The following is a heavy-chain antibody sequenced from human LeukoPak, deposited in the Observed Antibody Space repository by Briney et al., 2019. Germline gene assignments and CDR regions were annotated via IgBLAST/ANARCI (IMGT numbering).Heavy chain of an antibody. J-gene: IGHJ4*02. Sequence: GGSLRLSCAASGFTFSNAWMSWVRQAPGKGLEWVGRIKSKTDGGTTDYAAPVKGRFTISRDDSKNTLYLQMNSLKTGDTAVYYCTTRRYSSGWYYFDYWGQGTLVTVSS. CDR2: IKSKTDGGTT. V-gene: IGHV3-15*01. CDR3: TTRRYSSGWYYFDY. D-gene: IGHD6-19*01. CDR1: GFTFSNAW.